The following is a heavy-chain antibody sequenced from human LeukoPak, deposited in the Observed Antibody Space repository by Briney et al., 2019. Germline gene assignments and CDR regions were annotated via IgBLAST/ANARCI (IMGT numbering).Heavy chain of an antibody. CDR1: GFTFDDYA. CDR2: ISWNSGSI. Sequence: GGSLRLSCAASGFTFDDYAMHWVRQAPGKGLEWVSGISWNSGSIGHADSVKGRFTISRDNAKNSLYLQMNSLRAEDMALYYCAKDPGYVSASSGFDYWGQGTLVTVSS. CDR3: AKDPGYVSASSGFDY. D-gene: IGHD6-19*01. V-gene: IGHV3-9*03. J-gene: IGHJ4*02.